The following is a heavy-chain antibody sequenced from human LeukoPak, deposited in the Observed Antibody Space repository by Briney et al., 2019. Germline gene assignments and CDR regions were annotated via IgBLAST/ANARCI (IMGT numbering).Heavy chain of an antibody. V-gene: IGHV3-23*01. CDR2: ISGSGGNT. D-gene: IGHD3-22*01. CDR3: AKDGYYYDSSGYYGQTFDY. J-gene: IGHJ4*02. CDR1: GFTFSSYA. Sequence: RGSLRLSCAASGFTFSSYAMSWVRQAPGKGLEWVSGISGSGGNTYYADSVKGRFTISRDNSKNTLYLQMNSLRAEDTAVYYCAKDGYYYDSSGYYGQTFDYWGQGTLVTVSS.